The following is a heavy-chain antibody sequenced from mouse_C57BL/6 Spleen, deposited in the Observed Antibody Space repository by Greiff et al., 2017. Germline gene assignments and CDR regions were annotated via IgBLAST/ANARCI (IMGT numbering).Heavy chain of an antibody. CDR2: IYPGDGDT. D-gene: IGHD2-4*01. V-gene: IGHV1-82*01. Sequence: QVQLKESGPELVKPGASVKISCKASGYAFSSSWMNWVKQRPGKGLEWIGRIYPGDGDTNYNGKFKGKATLTADKSSSTAYMQLSSLTSEDSAVYFCAAIYYDYYDWFAYWGQGTLVTVSA. CDR3: AAIYYDYYDWFAY. CDR1: GYAFSSSW. J-gene: IGHJ3*01.